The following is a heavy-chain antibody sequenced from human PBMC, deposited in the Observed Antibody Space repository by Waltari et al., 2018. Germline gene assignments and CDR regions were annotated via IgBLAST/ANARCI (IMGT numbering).Heavy chain of an antibody. J-gene: IGHJ4*02. CDR2: IYYSGST. Sequence: QLQLQESGPGLVKPSETLSLTCTVSGVSISSITYYWGWSRQPPGKGREWFGNIYYSGSTYYHPSLKSRVTVSVDTSKNQFSLKLSSVTAADTAVYYCARIITSTKGYYFDYWGQGTLVTVSS. D-gene: IGHD3-10*01. CDR3: ARIITSTKGYYFDY. V-gene: IGHV4-39*01. CDR1: GVSISSITYY.